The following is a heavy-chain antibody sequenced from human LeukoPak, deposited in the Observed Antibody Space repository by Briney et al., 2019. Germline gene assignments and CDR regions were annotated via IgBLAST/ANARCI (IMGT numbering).Heavy chain of an antibody. D-gene: IGHD2-2*01. J-gene: IGHJ5*02. CDR1: GGSISSYY. Sequence: SSETLSLTCTVSGGSISSYYWSWIRQPPGKGLEWIGYIYYSGSTNYNPSLKSRVTISVDTSKNQFSLKLSSVTAADTAVYYCARVLLFVGPAAVDPWGQGTLVTVSS. V-gene: IGHV4-59*12. CDR3: ARVLLFVGPAAVDP. CDR2: IYYSGST.